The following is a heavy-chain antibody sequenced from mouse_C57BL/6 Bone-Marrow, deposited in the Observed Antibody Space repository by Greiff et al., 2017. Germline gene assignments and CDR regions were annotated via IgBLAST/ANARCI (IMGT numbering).Heavy chain of an antibody. V-gene: IGHV1-50*01. Sequence: VQLQQPGAELVKPGASVKLSCKASGYTFTSYWMQWVKQRPGQGLEWIGEIDPSDSYTNYNQKFKGKATLTVDTSSSTAYMQLSSLTSEDSAVYYCARVTPYYYGSSYWYFDVWGTGTTVTVSS. CDR2: IDPSDSYT. CDR3: ARVTPYYYGSSYWYFDV. J-gene: IGHJ1*03. CDR1: GYTFTSYW. D-gene: IGHD1-1*01.